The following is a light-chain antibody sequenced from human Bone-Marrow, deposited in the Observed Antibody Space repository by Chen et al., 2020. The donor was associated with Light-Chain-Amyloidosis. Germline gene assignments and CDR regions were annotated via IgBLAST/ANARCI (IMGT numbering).Light chain of an antibody. V-gene: IGLV3-25*02. CDR3: QSADSSGTYEGI. Sequence: SYELTQPPSVSVPPGQTARITCAGDDLPTKYAYWYQQKPGQAPVLGIHRDTERPAGISERFSGSRSGTTATLTISGVQAEEEADYHCQSADSSGTYEGIFGGGTKLTVL. CDR1: DLPTKY. CDR2: RDT. J-gene: IGLJ2*01.